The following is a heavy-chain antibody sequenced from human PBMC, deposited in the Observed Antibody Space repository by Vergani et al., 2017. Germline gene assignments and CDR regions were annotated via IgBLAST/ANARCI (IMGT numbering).Heavy chain of an antibody. Sequence: EVQLLESGGGLVQPGGSLTLSCAASGFTFSNYVMTWVRQAPGKGLEWVSTISGSDGNTSYAESVTGRFTISRDNSENTLYLQMNSLRVEDAAVYYCASQRSAAAGRALDYWGQGTLVTGSS. CDR3: ASQRSAAAGRALDY. D-gene: IGHD6-13*01. J-gene: IGHJ4*02. CDR1: GFTFSNYV. V-gene: IGHV3-23*01. CDR2: ISGSDGNT.